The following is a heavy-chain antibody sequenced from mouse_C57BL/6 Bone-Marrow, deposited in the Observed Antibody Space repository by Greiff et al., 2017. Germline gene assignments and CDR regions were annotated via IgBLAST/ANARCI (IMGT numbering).Heavy chain of an antibody. Sequence: VQLQQPGAELVKPGASVKLSCKASGYTFTSYWMHWVKQRPGRGLEWIGRIDPNRGGTKYNEKFKSKATLTVDKPSSTAYMQLSSLTSEDSAVYYCARRRLRVPYYFDYWGQGTTLTVSS. J-gene: IGHJ2*01. D-gene: IGHD3-2*02. CDR3: ARRRLRVPYYFDY. CDR2: IDPNRGGT. CDR1: GYTFTSYW. V-gene: IGHV1-72*01.